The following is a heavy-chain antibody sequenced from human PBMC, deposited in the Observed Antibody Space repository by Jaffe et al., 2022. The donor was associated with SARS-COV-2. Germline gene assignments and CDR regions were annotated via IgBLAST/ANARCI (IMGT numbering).Heavy chain of an antibody. J-gene: IGHJ4*02. CDR2: IDTDGIST. Sequence: EVQLVESGGGLVQPGGSLRLSCAASGFTFSSYWMHWVRQAPGKGLVWVSRIDTDGISTTYADSVKGRFTISRDNAKNTLYLQMNSLRAEDTAVYYCARARYYDSREVPWDWGQGTLVTVSS. CDR1: GFTFSSYW. D-gene: IGHD3-22*01. CDR3: ARARYYDSREVPWD. V-gene: IGHV3-74*03.